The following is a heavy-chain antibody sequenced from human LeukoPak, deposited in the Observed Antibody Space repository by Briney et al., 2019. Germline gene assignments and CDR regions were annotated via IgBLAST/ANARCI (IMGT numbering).Heavy chain of an antibody. CDR2: IIPIFGTA. D-gene: IGHD2-2*01. CDR3: ARGSVVVPAAPGY. Sequence: ASVKVSCKASGGTFSSYAISWVRQAPGQGLEWMGGIIPIFGTANYAQKFQGRVTITADKSTSTAYMELSSLRSDDTAVYYRARGSVVVPAAPGYWGQGTLVTVSS. V-gene: IGHV1-69*06. CDR1: GGTFSSYA. J-gene: IGHJ4*02.